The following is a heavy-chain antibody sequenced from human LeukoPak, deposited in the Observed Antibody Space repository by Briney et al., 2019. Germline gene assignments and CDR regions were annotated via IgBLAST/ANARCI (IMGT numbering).Heavy chain of an antibody. V-gene: IGHV3-20*04. D-gene: IGHD6-25*01. J-gene: IGHJ3*02. CDR3: ARDLRHPDAFDI. CDR1: GFTFADYG. Sequence: PRGSLRLSCAASGFTFADYGMSWVRQAPGKGLEWVSGINWNGGSTGYADSVKGRFTISRDNAKNSLYLQMNSLRAEDTALYYCARDLRHPDAFDIWGQGTMVTVSS. CDR2: INWNGGST.